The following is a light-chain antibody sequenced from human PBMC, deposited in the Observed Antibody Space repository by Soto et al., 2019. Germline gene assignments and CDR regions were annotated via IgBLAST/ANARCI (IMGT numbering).Light chain of an antibody. CDR3: SSYTSSTTLLV. J-gene: IGLJ2*01. Sequence: ALTQPASVSGSPGQSITISCTGTSSDVGGYNYVSWYQQHPGKAPKLMIYDVSNRPSGVSNRFSGSKSGNTASLTISGLQAEDEADYYCSSYTSSTTLLVFGGGTKLTVL. CDR2: DVS. CDR1: SSDVGGYNY. V-gene: IGLV2-14*01.